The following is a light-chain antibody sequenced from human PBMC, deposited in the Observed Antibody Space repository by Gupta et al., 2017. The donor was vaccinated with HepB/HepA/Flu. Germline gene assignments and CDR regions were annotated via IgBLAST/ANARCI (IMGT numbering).Light chain of an antibody. J-gene: IGLJ3*02. V-gene: IGLV3-21*03. CDR2: DDR. CDR1: NIGSKS. CDR3: QVWDSSSDHWV. Sequence: SYALTQSPSVSAAPGKRARITCGGNNIGSKSVHWYKQKPGQAPVLVVYDDRDRPSGIPERFSGSNSGNTATLTISRVEAGDEADYYCQVWDSSSDHWVFCGGTRLTVL.